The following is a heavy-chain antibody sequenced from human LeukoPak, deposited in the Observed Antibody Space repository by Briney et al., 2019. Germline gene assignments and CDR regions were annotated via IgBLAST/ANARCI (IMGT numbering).Heavy chain of an antibody. CDR2: ISAYNGNT. CDR1: GYTFTSYG. J-gene: IGHJ6*03. Sequence: ASVKVSCKASGYTFTSYGISWVRQVPGQGLEWMGWISAYNGNTNYAQKLQGRVTMTTDTSTSTAYMELRSLRSDDTAVYYCARNSYYYYYMDVWGKGTTVTVSS. D-gene: IGHD4-23*01. CDR3: ARNSYYYYYMDV. V-gene: IGHV1-18*01.